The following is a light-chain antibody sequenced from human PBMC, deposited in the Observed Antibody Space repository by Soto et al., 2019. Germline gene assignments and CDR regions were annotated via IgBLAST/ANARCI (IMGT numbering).Light chain of an antibody. CDR3: SSYTTSSPVV. J-gene: IGLJ2*01. V-gene: IGLV2-14*03. CDR1: SSDVGGYNY. CDR2: DVS. Sequence: QSALTQPASVSGSPGQSITISCTGTSSDVGGYNYVSWYQHHPGKAPKLMICDVSNRPSGVSNRFSGSKSGNTASLTISGLQAEDEAAYYCSSYTTSSPVVFGGGTKLTVL.